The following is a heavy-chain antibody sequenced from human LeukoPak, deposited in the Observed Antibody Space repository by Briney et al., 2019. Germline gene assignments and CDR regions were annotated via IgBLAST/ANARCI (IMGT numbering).Heavy chain of an antibody. D-gene: IGHD3-10*01. CDR3: AKVKLLWFGELSYFDY. CDR1: GFTFSNYG. Sequence: GRSLRLSCAASGFTFSNYGMHWVRQAPGKGXXXXXXXXXDGSNKXXADSVKGRFTISRDNSKNTLYLQMNSLRAEDTAVYYCAKVKLLWFGELSYFDYWGQGTLVTVSS. V-gene: IGHV3-30*18. CDR2: XXXDGSNK. J-gene: IGHJ4*02.